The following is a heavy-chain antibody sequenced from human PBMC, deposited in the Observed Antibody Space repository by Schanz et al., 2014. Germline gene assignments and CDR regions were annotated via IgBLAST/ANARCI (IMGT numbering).Heavy chain of an antibody. V-gene: IGHV3-48*01. J-gene: IGHJ4*02. D-gene: IGHD1-1*01. CDR2: VSRSTPDI. Sequence: VQLVESGGGVVQPGRSLRLSCTASGFTFSSYSMNWVRQAPGKGLEWVSYVSRSTPDIYYADSVKGRFTMSRDNAKNSLYLEMNSLRAEDTALYYCARDRRNADLDYWGQGTLVTVSS. CDR3: ARDRRNADLDY. CDR1: GFTFSSYS.